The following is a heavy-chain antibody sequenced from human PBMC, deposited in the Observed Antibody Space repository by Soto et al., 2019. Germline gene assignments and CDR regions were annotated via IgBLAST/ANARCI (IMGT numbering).Heavy chain of an antibody. CDR1: GFTFSSYA. Sequence: QVPLVESGGGVVQPGRSLRLSCAASGFTFSSYAMHWVRQAPGKGLEWVAVISYDGSNKYYADSVKGRFTISRDNSKNTLYLQMNSLRAEDTAVYYCARDPTVTTEPRYYFDYWGQGTLVTVSS. CDR2: ISYDGSNK. D-gene: IGHD4-17*01. J-gene: IGHJ4*02. CDR3: ARDPTVTTEPRYYFDY. V-gene: IGHV3-30-3*01.